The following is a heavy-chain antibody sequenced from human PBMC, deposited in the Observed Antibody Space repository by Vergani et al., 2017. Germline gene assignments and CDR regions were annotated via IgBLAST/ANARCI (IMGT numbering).Heavy chain of an antibody. V-gene: IGHV2-5*02. J-gene: IGHJ4*02. CDR1: GFSLSTSGVG. D-gene: IGHD3-3*02. Sequence: QITLKESGPTLVKPTQTLTLTCTFSGFSLSTSGVGVGWIRQPPGKALEWLALIYWDDDKRYSPSLKSRITITKDTSKNQVVLTMTNMDPVDTATYYCAHTTPELDKYYFDYWGQGTLVTVSS. CDR3: AHTTPELDKYYFDY. CDR2: IYWDDDK.